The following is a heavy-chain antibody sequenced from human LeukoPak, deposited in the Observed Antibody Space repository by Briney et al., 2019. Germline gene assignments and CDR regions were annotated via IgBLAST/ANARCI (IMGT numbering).Heavy chain of an antibody. CDR2: ISYDGSNK. CDR1: GFTFSSYA. CDR3: ARDSDALRFLEWLSPDY. J-gene: IGHJ4*02. Sequence: GGSLSLSCAASGFTFSSYAMHWVRQAPGKGLEWVAVISYDGSNKYYADSVKGRFTISRDNSKNTLYLQMNSLRAEDTAVYYCARDSDALRFLEWLSPDYWGQGTLVTVSS. D-gene: IGHD3-3*01. V-gene: IGHV3-30-3*01.